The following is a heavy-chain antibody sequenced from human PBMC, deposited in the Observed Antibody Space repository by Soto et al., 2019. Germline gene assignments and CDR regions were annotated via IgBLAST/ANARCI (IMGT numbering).Heavy chain of an antibody. CDR3: TTVEVPAGTNDCGYYYYYMDV. V-gene: IGHV3-15*01. CDR1: GFTFSNAW. Sequence: EVQVVESGGGLVKPGGSLRLSCEGSGFTFSNAWMSWVRQAPGKGLEWVGRIKSKIDDETTEYAAPVKGRFTISRDDSKNTLYLQMNSLKTEDTAMYYCTTVEVPAGTNDCGYYYYYMDVWGKGTTVTVSS. CDR2: IKSKIDDETT. J-gene: IGHJ6*03. D-gene: IGHD2-2*01.